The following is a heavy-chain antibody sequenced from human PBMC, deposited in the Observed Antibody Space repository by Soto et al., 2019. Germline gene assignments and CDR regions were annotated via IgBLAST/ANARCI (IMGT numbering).Heavy chain of an antibody. Sequence: EVQLVESGGGLVQPGRSLRLSCAASGFTFDDYAMHWVRQAPGKGLEWVSGISWNSGSIGYADSVKGRFTISRDNAKNSLYLQMNSPRAEDTALYYCAKGASSGWHGIDYWGQGTLVTVSS. D-gene: IGHD6-19*01. CDR2: ISWNSGSI. J-gene: IGHJ4*02. CDR3: AKGASSGWHGIDY. CDR1: GFTFDDYA. V-gene: IGHV3-9*01.